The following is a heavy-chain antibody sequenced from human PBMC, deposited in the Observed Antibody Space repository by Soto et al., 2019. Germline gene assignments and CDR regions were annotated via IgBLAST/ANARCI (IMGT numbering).Heavy chain of an antibody. CDR3: AKDLTEGSSWYGDDAFDI. CDR2: ISYDGSNK. V-gene: IGHV3-30*18. Sequence: GGSLRLSCTASGFTFSSYGMHWVRQAPGKGLEWVAVISYDGSNKYYADSVKGRFTISRDNSKNTLYLQMNSLRAEDTAVYYCAKDLTEGSSWYGDDAFDIWGQGTMVTVSS. CDR1: GFTFSSYG. J-gene: IGHJ3*02. D-gene: IGHD6-13*01.